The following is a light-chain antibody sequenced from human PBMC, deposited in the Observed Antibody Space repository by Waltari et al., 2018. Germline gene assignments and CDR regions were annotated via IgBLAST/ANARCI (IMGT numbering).Light chain of an antibody. CDR1: SSDIGAYDY. V-gene: IGLV2-8*01. Sequence: QSALTQPPSASGSPGQSVTISCPGTSSDIGAYDYVSWYQQHPGKAPKLMIYEVSKRPSGVPDRFSGSKSGNTASLTVSGLQAEDEADYYCSSYGNSRVFGGGTKLTVL. CDR3: SSYGNSRV. J-gene: IGLJ3*02. CDR2: EVS.